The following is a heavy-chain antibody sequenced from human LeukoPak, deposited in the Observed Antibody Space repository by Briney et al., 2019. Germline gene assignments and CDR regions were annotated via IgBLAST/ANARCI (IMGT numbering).Heavy chain of an antibody. Sequence: PGGSLRLSCAASGFTFSSYWMSWVRQAPGKGLEWVSAISGSGGSTYYADSVKGRFTISRDNSKNTLYLQMNSLRAEDTAVYYCAKENQAYCGSDCYDDYWGQGTLVTVSS. CDR1: GFTFSSYW. CDR2: ISGSGGST. CDR3: AKENQAYCGSDCYDDY. J-gene: IGHJ4*02. D-gene: IGHD2-21*02. V-gene: IGHV3-23*01.